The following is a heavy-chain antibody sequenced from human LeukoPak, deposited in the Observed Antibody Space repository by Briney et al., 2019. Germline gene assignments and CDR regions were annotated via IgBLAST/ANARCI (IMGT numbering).Heavy chain of an antibody. J-gene: IGHJ4*02. CDR2: IRYDGSNK. D-gene: IGHD1/OR15-1a*01. Sequence: GGSLRLSCAASAFTFSSYDMHWVRQAPGKGLEWVAFIRYDGSNKYYADSVEGRFTISRDNSKNTLYLQMNSLRVEDTAVYYCARDNNGDYWGQGTLVTVSS. CDR3: ARDNNGDY. V-gene: IGHV3-30*02. CDR1: AFTFSSYD.